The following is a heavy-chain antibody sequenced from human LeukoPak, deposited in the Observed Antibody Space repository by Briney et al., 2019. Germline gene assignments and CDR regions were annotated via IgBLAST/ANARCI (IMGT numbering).Heavy chain of an antibody. Sequence: SETLSLTCTVSGGSISSGGYYWSSIRQHPGKGLEWIGYILDSGTPYYNPSLKSRVTISVATSKTQFSLRLTSWTAADTAVYYCARDRASWGLDCWGQGTLVTASS. CDR2: ILDSGTP. CDR3: ARDRASWGLDC. CDR1: GGSISSGGYY. V-gene: IGHV4-31*03. J-gene: IGHJ4*02. D-gene: IGHD7-27*01.